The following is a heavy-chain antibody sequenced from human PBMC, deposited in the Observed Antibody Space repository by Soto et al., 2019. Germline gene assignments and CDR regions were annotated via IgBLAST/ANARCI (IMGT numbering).Heavy chain of an antibody. CDR2: ISTHNTNT. V-gene: IGHV1-18*04. D-gene: IGHD4-17*01. CDR3: ARWAGQVRDYGGPFDY. Sequence: QVQLVQSGAEVKNPGASVTVSCKASGERFSTYGISWVRQAPGQGLEWMGWISTHNTNTNYAPKFQGRLLLTIDTSTTTAHMELRSLSPDDTAVYYCARWAGQVRDYGGPFDYWGQGTLVTVSS. CDR1: GERFSTYG. J-gene: IGHJ4*02.